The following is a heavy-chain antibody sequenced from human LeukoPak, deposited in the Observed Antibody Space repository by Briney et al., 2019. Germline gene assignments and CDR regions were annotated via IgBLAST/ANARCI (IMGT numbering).Heavy chain of an antibody. D-gene: IGHD1-26*01. J-gene: IGHJ4*02. CDR1: GYTFVGYY. Sequence: ASVKVSCKASGYTFVGYYLHWVRQAPGQGLEWMAWIDPYTGNTHYAQKFQGRITVTRDTSVSTTYMELTWLTSDDTARYYCAREFSASEHWGQGTLVTVSS. CDR3: AREFSASEH. CDR2: IDPYTGNT. V-gene: IGHV1-2*02.